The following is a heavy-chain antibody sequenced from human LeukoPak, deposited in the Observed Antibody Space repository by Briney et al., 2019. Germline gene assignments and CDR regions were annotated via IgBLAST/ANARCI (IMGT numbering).Heavy chain of an antibody. J-gene: IGHJ6*04. Sequence: ASVKVSCKASGYTFTTHTIHWVRQAPGQRLEWMGWINAGNGNTKYSQEFQDRVTITRNTSISTAYMELSSLRSEDTAVYYCARYGSGEKKMDVWGKGTTVTVSS. CDR2: INAGNGNT. D-gene: IGHD3-10*01. CDR3: ARYGSGEKKMDV. V-gene: IGHV1-3*03. CDR1: GYTFTTHT.